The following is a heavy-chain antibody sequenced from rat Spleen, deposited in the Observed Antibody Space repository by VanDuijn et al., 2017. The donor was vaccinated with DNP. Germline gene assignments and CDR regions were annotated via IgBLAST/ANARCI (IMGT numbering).Heavy chain of an antibody. CDR1: GFTFSSFP. CDR2: ISTTGVTT. J-gene: IGHJ2*01. D-gene: IGHD1-6*01. Sequence: EVQLVESGGGLVQPGRSLKLSCAASGFTFSSFPMVWVRRAPTKGLEWVATISTTGVTTYYRDSVKGRFTISRDNAKSTLYLQMNSLRFDDTATYYCAKDPEYYGFQGYFDYWGQGVMVTVSS. CDR3: AKDPEYYGFQGYFDY. V-gene: IGHV5-46*01.